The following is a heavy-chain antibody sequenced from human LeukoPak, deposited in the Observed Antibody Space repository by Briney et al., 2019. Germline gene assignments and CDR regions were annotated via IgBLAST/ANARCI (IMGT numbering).Heavy chain of an antibody. CDR3: ARDRYCISTTCYNDYFDY. Sequence: ASVKVSCKASGYIFTSYGISWVRQAPGEGLEWMGWISVYNGNTNDAQKLQGRVTMTTDTSTSAAYMELRSLRSDDTAVYYCARDRYCISTTCYNDYFDYWGQGTLVTVPS. CDR1: GYIFTSYG. J-gene: IGHJ4*02. V-gene: IGHV1-18*04. D-gene: IGHD2-2*02. CDR2: ISVYNGNT.